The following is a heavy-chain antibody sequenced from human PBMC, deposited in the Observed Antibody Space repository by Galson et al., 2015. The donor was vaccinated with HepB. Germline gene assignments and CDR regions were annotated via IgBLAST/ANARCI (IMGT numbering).Heavy chain of an antibody. J-gene: IGHJ4*02. Sequence: SVKVSCKASGGTFSSYAISWVRQAPGQGLEWMGGIIPFFGTANYAQKFQGRVTITADESTSTAYMELSSLRSEDTAVYYCARDQHYGGNSEFDYWGQGTLVTVSS. D-gene: IGHD4-23*01. CDR2: IIPFFGTA. CDR1: GGTFSSYA. V-gene: IGHV1-69*13. CDR3: ARDQHYGGNSEFDY.